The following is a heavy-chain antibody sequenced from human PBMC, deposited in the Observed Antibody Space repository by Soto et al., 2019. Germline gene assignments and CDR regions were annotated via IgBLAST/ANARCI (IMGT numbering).Heavy chain of an antibody. CDR3: ARGPAAIFYYYYGMDV. CDR1: GGSFSGYY. V-gene: IGHV4-34*01. D-gene: IGHD2-2*02. CDR2: INHSGST. Sequence: PSETLSLTCAVYGGSFSGYYWSWIRQPPGQGLEWIGEINHSGSTNYNPSLKSRVTISVDTSKNQFSLKLSSVTAAATAVYYCARGPAAIFYYYYGMDVWGQGTTVTVSS. J-gene: IGHJ6*02.